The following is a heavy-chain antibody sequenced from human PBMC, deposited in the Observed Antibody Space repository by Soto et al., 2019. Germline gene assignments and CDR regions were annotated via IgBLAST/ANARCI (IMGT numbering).Heavy chain of an antibody. CDR3: AASCVGCGGFNYYGMDV. CDR2: IYYSGST. CDR1: GGSISSGGYY. J-gene: IGHJ6*02. Sequence: QVQLQESGRGLVKPSQTLSLTCTVSGGSISSGGYYWSWIRQHPGKGLEWIGYIYYSGSTYYNPSLKSRVTISVDTSKNQFSLKLSSVTAADTAVYYCAASCVGCGGFNYYGMDVWGQGTTVTVSS. V-gene: IGHV4-31*03. D-gene: IGHD2-21*01.